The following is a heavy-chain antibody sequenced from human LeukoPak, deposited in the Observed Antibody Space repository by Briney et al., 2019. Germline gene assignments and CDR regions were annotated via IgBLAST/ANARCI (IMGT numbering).Heavy chain of an antibody. D-gene: IGHD3-9*01. V-gene: IGHV3-20*04. Sequence: PGGSLRLSCAASGFMFDDYGMSWVRQAPGKGLEWVSGINWNGGRTGYADSVKGRFTISRDNSKNTLYLQMNSLRAEDTALYYCAKPYSGTILTGWFDPWGQGTLVTVSS. CDR3: AKPYSGTILTGWFDP. CDR2: INWNGGRT. CDR1: GFMFDDYG. J-gene: IGHJ5*02.